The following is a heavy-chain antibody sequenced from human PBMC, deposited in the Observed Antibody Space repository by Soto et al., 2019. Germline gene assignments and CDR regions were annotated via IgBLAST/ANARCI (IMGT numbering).Heavy chain of an antibody. CDR3: GRLEGLATISYYFDY. CDR2: VYYSGST. V-gene: IGHV4-39*01. J-gene: IGHJ4*02. CDR1: GVSVSSSSYY. D-gene: IGHD3-9*01. Sequence: QLQLQESAPGLVKPSETLSLTCTVSGVSVSSSSYYWGWVRQPPGKGLEWIGSVYYSGSTYYNPSLESRVTISVDKSKNQSSLKLMSLSAADTAVYYCGRLEGLATISYYFDYWGQGALVTVSS.